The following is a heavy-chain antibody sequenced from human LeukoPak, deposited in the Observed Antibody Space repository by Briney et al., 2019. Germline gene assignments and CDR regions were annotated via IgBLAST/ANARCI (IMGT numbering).Heavy chain of an antibody. V-gene: IGHV3-21*01. CDR3: ARDPPSRGTRYFDY. D-gene: IGHD3-16*01. Sequence: GGSLRLSCAASGFTFSSYSMNWVRQAPGKGLEWVSSISSSSYIYYADSVKGRFTISRDNANNSMYLQMDSLRAEDTAVYYCARDPPSRGTRYFDYWGQGTLVTVSS. J-gene: IGHJ4*02. CDR2: ISSSSYI. CDR1: GFTFSSYS.